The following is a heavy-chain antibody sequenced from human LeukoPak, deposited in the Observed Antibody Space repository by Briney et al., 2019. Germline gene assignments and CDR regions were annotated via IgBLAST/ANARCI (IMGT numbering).Heavy chain of an antibody. CDR1: GGSISSATYY. Sequence: PSQTLSPTCTVSGGSISSATYYWSWIRQPPGKGLEWIGYIYYSGSTNYNPSLKSRVTISVDTSKNQFSLKLSSVTAADTAVYYCARCGQRWLLSSWFDPWGQGTLVTVSS. J-gene: IGHJ5*02. D-gene: IGHD5-24*01. V-gene: IGHV4-61*01. CDR3: ARCGQRWLLSSWFDP. CDR2: IYYSGST.